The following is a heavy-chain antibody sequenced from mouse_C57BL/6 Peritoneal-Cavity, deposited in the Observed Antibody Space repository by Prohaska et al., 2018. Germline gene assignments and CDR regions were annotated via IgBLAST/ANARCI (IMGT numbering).Heavy chain of an antibody. Sequence: EVKLEESGGGLVQPGGSMKLSCVASGFTFSNYWMNWVRQSPEKGLEWVAQIRLKSDNYATHYAESVKGRFTISRDDSKSSVDLQMNNLRAEDTGMYYCTQTVYWGQGTLVTVSA. CDR3: TQTVY. J-gene: IGHJ3*01. D-gene: IGHD4-1*01. CDR1: GFTFSNYW. CDR2: IRLKSDNYAT. V-gene: IGHV6-3*01.